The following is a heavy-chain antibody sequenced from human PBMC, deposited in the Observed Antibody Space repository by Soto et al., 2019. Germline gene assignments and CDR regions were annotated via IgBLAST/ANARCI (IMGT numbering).Heavy chain of an antibody. V-gene: IGHV1-18*01. J-gene: IGHJ4*02. CDR3: ARTLYGENVDF. D-gene: IGHD4-17*01. CDR2: ISAYNGNT. Sequence: ASVKVSCKASGYTFTSYGISWVRHAPGQGLEWMGWISAYNGNTNYAQKFQGRVTMTRNTSISTAYMELSSLRSEDTAVYYCARTLYGENVDFWGQGTLVXVSS. CDR1: GYTFTSYG.